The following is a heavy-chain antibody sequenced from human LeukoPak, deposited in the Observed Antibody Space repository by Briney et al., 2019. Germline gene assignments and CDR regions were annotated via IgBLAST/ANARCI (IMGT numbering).Heavy chain of an antibody. Sequence: GSLRLFCTASGFTFGDYAMSWVRQAPGEGLEWVGFIRSKACGGTTEYAASVKGRFTISRDDSKSIAYLQMNSLKTEDTAVYYCTIVVVPAAIGFLYGMDVWGQGTTVTVS. CDR2: IRSKACGGTT. J-gene: IGHJ6*02. D-gene: IGHD2-2*01. CDR1: GFTFGDYA. V-gene: IGHV3-49*04. CDR3: TIVVVPAAIGFLYGMDV.